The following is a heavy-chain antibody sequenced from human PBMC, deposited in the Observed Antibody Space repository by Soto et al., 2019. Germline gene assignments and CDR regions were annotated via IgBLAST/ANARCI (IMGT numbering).Heavy chain of an antibody. V-gene: IGHV3-30*18. J-gene: IGHJ4*02. CDR3: AKPYSGSPPKNFDY. Sequence: VVQPGRSLRLXCAASGFXXXXXXMYWVRQAXXXXXXWVADIPYDGNNKYYADSVKGRFTISRDNSKNTLYLQMNSLRAEDTAVYYCAKPYSGSPPKNFDYWGQGTLVTVSS. CDR1: GFXXXXXX. D-gene: IGHD1-26*01. CDR2: IPYDGNNK.